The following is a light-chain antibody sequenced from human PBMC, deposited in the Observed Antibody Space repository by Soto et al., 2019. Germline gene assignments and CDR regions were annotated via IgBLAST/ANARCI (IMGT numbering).Light chain of an antibody. CDR3: QKLNTYPIT. CDR2: AAS. Sequence: DIQLTQSPSFLSASVGDRVSITCRASQDISSYLAWYQQKPAKAPKLLIYAASNLQSGVPSRFRGSGSGTEFTLTISSLQPEDFAAYYFQKLNTYPITFGGGTKVEIK. CDR1: QDISSY. V-gene: IGKV1-9*01. J-gene: IGKJ4*01.